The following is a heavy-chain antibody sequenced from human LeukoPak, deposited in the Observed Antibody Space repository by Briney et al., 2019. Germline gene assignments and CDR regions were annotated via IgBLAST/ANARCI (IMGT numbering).Heavy chain of an antibody. CDR2: INPSGGST. CDR3: ARGGIFDY. CDR1: GGTFSSYA. Sequence: ASVKVSCKASGGTFSSYAISWVRQAPGQGLEWMGIINPSGGSTTYAQKFQGRVTMTRDTSTSTVYMELSSLRSEDTAAYYCARGGIFDYWGQGTLVNVSS. D-gene: IGHD3-10*01. J-gene: IGHJ4*02. V-gene: IGHV1-46*01.